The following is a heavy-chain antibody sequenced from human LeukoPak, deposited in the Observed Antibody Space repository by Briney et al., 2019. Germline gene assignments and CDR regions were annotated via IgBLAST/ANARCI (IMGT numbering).Heavy chain of an antibody. D-gene: IGHD3-22*01. J-gene: IGHJ4*02. CDR2: IYYSGST. CDR3: ASYSYYYDSSGYFDY. CDR1: GGSNSSYY. Sequence: SETLSLTCTVSGGSNSSYYWSWIRQPPGKGLEWIGYIYYSGSTNYNPSLKSRVTISVDTSKNQFSLKLSSVTVADTAVYYCASYSYYYDSSGYFDYWGQGTLVTVSS. V-gene: IGHV4-59*01.